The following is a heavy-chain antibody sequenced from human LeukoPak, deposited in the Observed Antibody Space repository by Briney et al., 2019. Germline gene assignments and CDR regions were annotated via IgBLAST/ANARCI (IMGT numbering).Heavy chain of an antibody. Sequence: TGGSLRLSCAASGFTFSSYAMSWVRQAPGKGLEWVSAISGSGGSTYYADSVKGRFTISRDNSKNTLYLQMNSLRAEDTAVYYCAKAPYGSGSLYFDYWGQGTLVTVSS. CDR2: ISGSGGST. J-gene: IGHJ4*02. D-gene: IGHD3-10*01. V-gene: IGHV3-23*01. CDR3: AKAPYGSGSLYFDY. CDR1: GFTFSSYA.